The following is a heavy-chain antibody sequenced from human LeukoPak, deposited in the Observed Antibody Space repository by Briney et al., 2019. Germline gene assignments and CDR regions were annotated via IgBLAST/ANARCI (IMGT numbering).Heavy chain of an antibody. CDR3: ARIRCSPTDNTCYNY. V-gene: IGHV4-34*01. J-gene: IGHJ4*02. CDR1: GVSFSGNY. CDR2: IYHSRYT. D-gene: IGHD2/OR15-2a*01. Sequence: PSETLSLTCAVHGVSFSGNYWSWIRQSPEKGLEWMGGIYHSRYTTYNPSLKSRVTISADTSENQLSLRLTSVTAADTALYYCARIRCSPTDNTCYNYWGQGTLVTVSS.